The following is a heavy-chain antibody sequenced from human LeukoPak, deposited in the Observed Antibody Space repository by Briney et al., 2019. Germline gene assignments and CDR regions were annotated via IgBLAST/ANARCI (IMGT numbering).Heavy chain of an antibody. CDR3: ARDQISGRAKYGY. CDR2: ISSSSSTI. CDR1: GFTFSSYS. D-gene: IGHD3-3*02. V-gene: IGHV3-48*01. J-gene: IGHJ4*02. Sequence: GGSLRLSCAASGFTFSSYSMNWVRQAPGKGLEWVSYISSSSSTIYYADSVKGRFTISRDNAKNSLYLQMNSLRAEDTAVYYCARDQISGRAKYGYWGQGTLVTVSS.